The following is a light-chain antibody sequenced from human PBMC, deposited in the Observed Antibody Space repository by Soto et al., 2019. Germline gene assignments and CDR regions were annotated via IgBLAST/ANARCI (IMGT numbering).Light chain of an antibody. CDR2: KAS. J-gene: IGKJ2*01. CDR1: QSISSW. Sequence: DIQMTQSPSTLSASVGDRVTITCRASQSISSWLAWYQQKPGKAPKLLIYKASSLESGLPSSFSGSGSGTEFPLTISSLQPDDFTTYYCQQYNSYSSTFGQGTKLEIK. CDR3: QQYNSYSST. V-gene: IGKV1-5*03.